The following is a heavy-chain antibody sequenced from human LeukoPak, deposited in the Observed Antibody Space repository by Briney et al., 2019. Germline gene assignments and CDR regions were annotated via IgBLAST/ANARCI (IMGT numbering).Heavy chain of an antibody. CDR2: ISSVSSDK. CDR1: GFNFGDYY. D-gene: IGHD1/OR15-1a*01. J-gene: IGHJ4*02. V-gene: IGHV3-11*03. Sequence: PGGSLRLSCETSGFNFGDYYMTWIRQAPGKGLEFISYISSVSSDKTYVDSVKGRFTISRDNAKKSLYLQMNSLRAEDPAVYYCMYPTRLPKFWGQGTLVTVSS. CDR3: MYPTRLPKF.